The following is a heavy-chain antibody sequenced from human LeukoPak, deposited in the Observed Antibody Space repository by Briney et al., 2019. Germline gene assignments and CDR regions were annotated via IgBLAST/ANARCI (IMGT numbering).Heavy chain of an antibody. CDR1: KYTFTDYY. CDR2: INPNSGGT. Sequence: ASVKVSCKASKYTFTDYYMHWVRQAPGQGLEWMGWINPNSGGTNYAQKFQGRVTMTRDTSISTAYMELSSLRSDDTAVYYCARGYCTTTSCREEHDYWGQGTLVTVSS. V-gene: IGHV1-2*02. J-gene: IGHJ4*02. CDR3: ARGYCTTTSCREEHDY. D-gene: IGHD2-2*01.